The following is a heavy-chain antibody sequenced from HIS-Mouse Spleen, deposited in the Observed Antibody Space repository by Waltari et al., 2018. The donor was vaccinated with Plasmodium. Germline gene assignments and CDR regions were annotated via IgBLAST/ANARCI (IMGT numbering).Heavy chain of an antibody. CDR1: GFTFRSYW. CDR2: IKQYGREK. D-gene: IGHD6-13*01. Sequence: EEQLVESGGGLVQPGGSLRLSCAASGFTFRSYWMSWVRQAPGKGREWLANIKQYGREKYYVDAVKGRFTISRDNAKNSLYLQMNSLRAEDTAVYYCASSWYWYFDLWGRGTLVTVSS. V-gene: IGHV3-7*01. J-gene: IGHJ2*01. CDR3: ASSWYWYFDL.